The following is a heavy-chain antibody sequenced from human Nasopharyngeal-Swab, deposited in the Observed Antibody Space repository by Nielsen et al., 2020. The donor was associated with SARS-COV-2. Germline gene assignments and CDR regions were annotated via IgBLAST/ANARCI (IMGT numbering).Heavy chain of an antibody. CDR3: ARGVLGWYGRPGPLDTDY. CDR2: ISPYYGYT. D-gene: IGHD6-19*01. Sequence: ASVKVSCKTSGYTFNNYGLSWVRQAPGQGLEWMGWISPYYGYTKYAQKFQGRVTMTEDTSTDTAYMELSSLRSEDTAVYYCARGVLGWYGRPGPLDTDYWGQGTLVTVSS. V-gene: IGHV1-18*01. CDR1: GYTFNNYG. J-gene: IGHJ4*02.